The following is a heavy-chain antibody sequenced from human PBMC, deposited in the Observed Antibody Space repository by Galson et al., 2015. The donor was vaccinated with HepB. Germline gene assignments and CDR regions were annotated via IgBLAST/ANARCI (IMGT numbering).Heavy chain of an antibody. CDR3: ASSTSCFGSYYFDN. D-gene: IGHD2-2*01. V-gene: IGHV2-70*01. CDR1: GFSLSTSGMC. Sequence: PALVKPTQTFTLTCTFSGFSLSTSGMCVTWIRQPPGEALEWLALIDWDDDKYYSTSLKTRLTNSKDTSNSQVVLTMTNMDPVDTATYYCASSTSCFGSYYFDNWGQGTLVTVSS. J-gene: IGHJ4*02. CDR2: IDWDDDK.